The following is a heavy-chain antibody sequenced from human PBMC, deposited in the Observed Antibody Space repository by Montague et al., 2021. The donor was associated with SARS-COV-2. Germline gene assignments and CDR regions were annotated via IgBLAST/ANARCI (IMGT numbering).Heavy chain of an antibody. CDR2: IYTSGST. CDR1: GDSVSSGSYY. V-gene: IGHV4-61*10. Sequence: SETLSLTCTVSGDSVSSGSYYWSWIRQPAGKGLEWIGLIYTSGSTNYNPSLRSRVTMSLDTSKNQFSLKLRSVTATDTAVYYCARGSFGMGAFDIWGQGTMVTVSS. CDR3: ARGSFGMGAFDI. J-gene: IGHJ3*02. D-gene: IGHD1-14*01.